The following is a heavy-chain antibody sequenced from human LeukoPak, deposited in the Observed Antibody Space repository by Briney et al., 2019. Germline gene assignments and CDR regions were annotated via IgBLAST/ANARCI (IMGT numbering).Heavy chain of an antibody. J-gene: IGHJ4*02. CDR1: GFTFSSYS. D-gene: IGHD6-13*01. V-gene: IGHV3-21*01. CDR3: ARGGYSSSYFDY. CDR2: ISSSSSYI. Sequence: GGSLRLSCAASGFTFSSYSMNWVRQAPGKGLEWVSSISSSSSYIYYADSVKGQFTISRDNAKNSLYLQMNSLRAEDTAVYYCARGGYSSSYFDYWGQGTLVTVSS.